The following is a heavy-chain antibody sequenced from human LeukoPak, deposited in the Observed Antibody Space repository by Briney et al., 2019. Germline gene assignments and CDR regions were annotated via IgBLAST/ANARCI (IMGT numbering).Heavy chain of an antibody. Sequence: GGSLRLSCAASGFTFSDYYMSWIRQAPGKGLEWVSYISSRGSTIYYADSVKGRFTISRDNAKNSLYLQMNSLRAEDTAAYYCAREGKSWWARDAFDIWGQGTMVTVSS. CDR3: AREGKSWWARDAFDI. J-gene: IGHJ3*02. CDR1: GFTFSDYY. D-gene: IGHD2-8*02. CDR2: ISSRGSTI. V-gene: IGHV3-11*01.